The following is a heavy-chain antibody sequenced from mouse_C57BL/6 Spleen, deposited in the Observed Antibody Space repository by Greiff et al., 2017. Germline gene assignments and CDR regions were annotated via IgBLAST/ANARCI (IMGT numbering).Heavy chain of an antibody. Sequence: QVQLQQSGAELVRPGSSVKLSCKASGYTFTDYRMHWVKQRPGQGLEWIGRIYPGGGGTNYNEKFKDKATLTADKSSSTAYMQLSSLTSEDSAVXVCARARAEYSNSGFAYWGQGTPVTVSA. J-gene: IGHJ3*01. V-gene: IGHV1-76*01. CDR2: IYPGGGGT. CDR1: GYTFTDYR. D-gene: IGHD2-5*01. CDR3: ARARAEYSNSGFAY.